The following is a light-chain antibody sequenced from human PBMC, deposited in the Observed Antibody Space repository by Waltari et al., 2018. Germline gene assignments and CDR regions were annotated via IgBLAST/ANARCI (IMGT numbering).Light chain of an antibody. V-gene: IGLV7-46*01. Sequence: QAVVTQEPSLTVSPGGTVTLTCGSRTGPVTSGQWPYWFQQKPGLALSTLICDTHNGRSWGPARFSGFLLGGRAALTLSGAQPEDEAEYYGSLSYSDGQVIFGGGTKLTVL. CDR2: DTH. CDR1: TGPVTSGQW. J-gene: IGLJ2*01. CDR3: SLSYSDGQVI.